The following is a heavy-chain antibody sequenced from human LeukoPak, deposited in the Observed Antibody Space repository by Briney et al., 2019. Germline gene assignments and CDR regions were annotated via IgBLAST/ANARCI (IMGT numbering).Heavy chain of an antibody. CDR3: ARAPSSSSYYFDY. CDR1: GYTFTDYY. D-gene: IGHD6-13*01. J-gene: IGHJ4*02. CDR2: INPNSGGT. V-gene: IGHV1-2*02. Sequence: ASVKVSCKASGYTFTDYYMHWVRQAPGQGLEWMGWINPNSGGTDYAQKFQGRVTMTRDTSISTAYMELTRLRSDDTAVYYCARAPSSSSYYFDYWGQGTLVTVSS.